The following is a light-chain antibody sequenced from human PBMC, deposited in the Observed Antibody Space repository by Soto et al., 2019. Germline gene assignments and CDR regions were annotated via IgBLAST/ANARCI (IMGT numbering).Light chain of an antibody. CDR1: SSDIGSYNY. V-gene: IGLV2-14*01. J-gene: IGLJ3*02. CDR3: SSYTSTNTWV. CDR2: EVS. Sequence: QSALTQPASVSGSPGQSITISCTGTSSDIGSYNYVSWYQQHPGKAPKVVIFEVSSRPSGVSNRFSGSKSGNTASLTISGLQTEDEADYYCSSYTSTNTWVFGGGTKLTVL.